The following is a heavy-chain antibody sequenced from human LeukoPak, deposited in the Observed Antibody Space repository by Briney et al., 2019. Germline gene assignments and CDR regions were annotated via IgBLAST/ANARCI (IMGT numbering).Heavy chain of an antibody. V-gene: IGHV1-18*01. CDR3: ARVVGGSYYSANCFDY. J-gene: IGHJ4*02. Sequence: ASAKVSCKPSGYTFISYGISWVRQAPGQGLEWMGWISAYNGNTNYAQKLQGRVTMTTDTSTSTAYMELRGLRSDDTAVYYCARVVGGSYYSANCFDYWGQGTLVTVSS. D-gene: IGHD1-26*01. CDR1: GYTFISYG. CDR2: ISAYNGNT.